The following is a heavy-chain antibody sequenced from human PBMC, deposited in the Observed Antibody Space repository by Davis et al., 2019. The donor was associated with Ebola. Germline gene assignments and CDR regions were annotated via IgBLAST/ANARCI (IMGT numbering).Heavy chain of an antibody. V-gene: IGHV3-73*01. CDR3: SAAGTRDYYYAMDV. CDR1: GFTFSGSA. J-gene: IGHJ6*02. Sequence: GASLKISCAASGFTFSGSAMHWVRQASGKGLEWVGRIRSKANSYATAYAASVKGRFTISRDDSKNTAYLQMNSLKTEDTAVYYCSAAGTRDYYYAMDVWGQGTTVTVSS. CDR2: IRSKANSYAT. D-gene: IGHD6-13*01.